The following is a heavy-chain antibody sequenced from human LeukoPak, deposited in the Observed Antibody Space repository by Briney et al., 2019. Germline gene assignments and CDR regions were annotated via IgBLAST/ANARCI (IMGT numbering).Heavy chain of an antibody. D-gene: IGHD6-19*01. CDR2: IKQDGSET. Sequence: KGXEWVANIKQDGSETYYVDSVKGRFTISRDNAKNSLSLQMNSLRAEDTAVYYCARQRGSGCLDYWGQGTLVTVSS. V-gene: IGHV3-7*01. J-gene: IGHJ4*02. CDR3: ARQRGSGCLDY.